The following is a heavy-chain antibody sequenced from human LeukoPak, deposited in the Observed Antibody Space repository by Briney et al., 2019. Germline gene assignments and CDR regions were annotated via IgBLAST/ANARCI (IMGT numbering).Heavy chain of an antibody. V-gene: IGHV1-69*05. D-gene: IGHD3-22*01. CDR1: RGTFSSYG. J-gene: IGHJ4*02. CDR2: VIAIFGRV. CDR3: ARGELGDSSGFSFFDY. Sequence: SVKVSCKASRGTFSSYGISWVRQAPGQGLEWMGGVIAIFGRVKYGQKFQGRATITTDESTSTAYMELSSLTSEDTGVYYCARGELGDSSGFSFFDYWGQGALVTVSS.